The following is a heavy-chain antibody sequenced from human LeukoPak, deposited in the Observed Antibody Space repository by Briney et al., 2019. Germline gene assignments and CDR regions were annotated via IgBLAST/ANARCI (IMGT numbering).Heavy chain of an antibody. CDR2: INHSGST. J-gene: IGHJ4*02. CDR3: ARQGYYDSSGYVYFDY. V-gene: IGHV4-34*01. Sequence: SETLSLTCAVYGGSFSGYYWSWIRQPPGKGLEWIGEINHSGSTNYNPSLKSRVTISVDTSKNQFSLKLSSVTAADAAVYYCARQGYYDSSGYVYFDYWGQGTLVTVSS. D-gene: IGHD3-22*01. CDR1: GGSFSGYY.